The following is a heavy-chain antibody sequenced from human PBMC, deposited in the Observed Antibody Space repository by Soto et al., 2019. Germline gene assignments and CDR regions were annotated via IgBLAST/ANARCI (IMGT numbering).Heavy chain of an antibody. CDR1: GGSFSSSGYY. V-gene: IGHV4-39*01. Sequence: PSETLSLTCTVSGGSFSSSGYYWGWIRQPPGKGLEWIGSIYYSGSTYYNPSLKSRVTMSVDPSKNQFSLKLISVTAADTAVYYCARHWITMVRGVCHFDYWGQGTLVTVSS. CDR2: IYYSGST. D-gene: IGHD3-10*01. CDR3: ARHWITMVRGVCHFDY. J-gene: IGHJ4*02.